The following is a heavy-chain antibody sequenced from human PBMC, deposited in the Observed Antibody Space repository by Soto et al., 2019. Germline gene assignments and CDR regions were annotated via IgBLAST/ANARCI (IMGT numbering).Heavy chain of an antibody. D-gene: IGHD2-21*01. CDR2: IFHSGST. Sequence: QVQLQESGPGVVKPSGTLSLTCGVSGGSISSDYWWAWVRQSPGRGLEWIGEIFHSGSTHYNPSLESRVTMSVDIVNNHFSRKLMSVTAADTAVYYCARGIQMWSQVYYGMDVWGQGTTVTVSS. J-gene: IGHJ6*02. CDR3: ARGIQMWSQVYYGMDV. V-gene: IGHV4-4*02. CDR1: GGSISSDYW.